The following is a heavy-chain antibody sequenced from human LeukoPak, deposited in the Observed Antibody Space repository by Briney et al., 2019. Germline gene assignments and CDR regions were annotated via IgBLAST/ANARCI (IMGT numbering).Heavy chain of an antibody. CDR3: ASTPGYSGYGGAFDY. J-gene: IGHJ4*02. Sequence: SVNVSCQDSGGTFSSYAISWLRQAPAQAREWMGGIIPIFGTANYAQKFLGRVTIAADESTSTAYMELSSLRSEDTAVYYCASTPGYSGYGGAFDYWGQGTLVTVSS. CDR2: IIPIFGTA. D-gene: IGHD5-12*01. V-gene: IGHV1-69*13. CDR1: GGTFSSYA.